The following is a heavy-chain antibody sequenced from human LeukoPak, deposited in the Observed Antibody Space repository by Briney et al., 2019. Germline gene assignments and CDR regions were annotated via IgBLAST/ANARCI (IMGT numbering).Heavy chain of an antibody. D-gene: IGHD1-7*01. CDR1: GGSFSGYY. CDR2: INHSGST. CDR3: ARGNYEFDY. V-gene: IGHV4-34*01. J-gene: IGHJ4*02. Sequence: KPSETLSLTCAVYGGSFSGYYWSWIRQPPGKGLEWIGEINHSGSTNYNPSLKSRVTISVDTSKNQFSLKLSSVTAADTAVYYCARGNYEFDYWGQGTLVTVSS.